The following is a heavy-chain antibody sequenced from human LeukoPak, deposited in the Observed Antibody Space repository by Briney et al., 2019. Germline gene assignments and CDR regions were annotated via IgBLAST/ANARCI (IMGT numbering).Heavy chain of an antibody. V-gene: IGHV1-2*04. CDR3: AMPYNWNDDYGMDV. CDR2: INPNSGGT. CDR1: GYTFTGYY. D-gene: IGHD1-20*01. J-gene: IGHJ6*02. Sequence: ASVKVSCKASGYTFTGYYMHWVRQAPGQGLEWMGWINPNSGGTNYAQKFQGWVTMTRDTSISTAYMELGSLRSDDTAVYYCAMPYNWNDDYGMDVWGQGTTVTVSS.